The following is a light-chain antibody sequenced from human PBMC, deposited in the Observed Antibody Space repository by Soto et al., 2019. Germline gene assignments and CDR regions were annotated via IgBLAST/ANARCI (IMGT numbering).Light chain of an antibody. V-gene: IGLV1-40*01. CDR2: GNS. J-gene: IGLJ3*02. Sequence: QSVLTQPPSVSGAPGQRVTISCTGSSSNIGAGYDVHWYQQLPGTAPKLLIYGNSNRPSGVPDRFSGSKSGTSACLAITGLQTEDESDYYCQSYDSSLSGPRVFGGGTKLTVL. CDR1: SSNIGAGYD. CDR3: QSYDSSLSGPRV.